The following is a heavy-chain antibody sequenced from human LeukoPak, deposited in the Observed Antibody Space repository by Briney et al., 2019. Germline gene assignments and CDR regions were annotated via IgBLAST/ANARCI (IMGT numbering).Heavy chain of an antibody. CDR1: GFTVSSNY. D-gene: IGHD1-26*01. CDR2: IYSGGST. CDR3: ARVRWELLTPGDYAFDI. J-gene: IGHJ3*02. V-gene: IGHV3-53*01. Sequence: PGGSLRLSCAASGFTVSSNYMSWVRQAPGKGLEWVSVIYSGGSTYYADSVKGRFTISRDNAKNSLYLQMNSLRAEDTAVYYCARVRWELLTPGDYAFDIWGQGTMVTVSS.